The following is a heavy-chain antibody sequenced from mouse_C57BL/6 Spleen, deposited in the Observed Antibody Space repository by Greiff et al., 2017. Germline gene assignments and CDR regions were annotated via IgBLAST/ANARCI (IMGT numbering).Heavy chain of an antibody. CDR2: IDPETGGT. D-gene: IGHD2-5*01. J-gene: IGHJ2*01. V-gene: IGHV1-15*01. CDR1: GYTFTDYE. Sequence: VQLQQSGAELVRPGASVTLSCKASGYTFTDYEMHWVKQTPVHGLEWIGAIDPETGGTAYNQKFKGKAILTADKSSSTAYMELRSLTSEDSAVYYCTYSNHYFDYWGQGTTLTVSS. CDR3: TYSNHYFDY.